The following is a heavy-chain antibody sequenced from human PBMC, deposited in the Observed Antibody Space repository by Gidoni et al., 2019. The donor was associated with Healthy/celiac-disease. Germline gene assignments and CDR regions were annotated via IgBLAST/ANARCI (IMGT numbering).Heavy chain of an antibody. D-gene: IGHD1-7*01. V-gene: IGHV5-51*01. J-gene: IGHJ5*02. CDR3: ARQGAGTIVNWFDP. CDR2: TYPVDSDT. Sequence: EVQRVQSGAEVKNPGESLKRAWGGSGYSVTSYWIGWVRRMPGKGLEWMGITYPVDSDTRYSPSFQGQATISADKSISTAYLQWSSLKASDTAMYYCARQGAGTIVNWFDPWGQGTLVTVSS. CDR1: GYSVTSYW.